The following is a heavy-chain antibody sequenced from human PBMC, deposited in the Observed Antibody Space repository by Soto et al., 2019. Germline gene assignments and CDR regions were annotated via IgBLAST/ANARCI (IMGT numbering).Heavy chain of an antibody. CDR1: GGSVSSGSYY. Sequence: SETLSLTCTVSGGSVSSGSYYWRWIRQPPGKGLEWIGYIYYSGSTNYNPSLKSRVTISVDTSKNQFSLKLSSVTAADTAVYYCARVAKRFLEFDYWGQGTLVTVSS. D-gene: IGHD3-3*01. CDR2: IYYSGST. J-gene: IGHJ4*02. CDR3: ARVAKRFLEFDY. V-gene: IGHV4-61*01.